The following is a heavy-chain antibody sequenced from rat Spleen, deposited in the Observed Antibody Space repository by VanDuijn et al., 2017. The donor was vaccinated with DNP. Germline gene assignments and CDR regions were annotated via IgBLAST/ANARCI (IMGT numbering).Heavy chain of an antibody. Sequence: EVQLMESGGGLLQPGRSLKVSCAASGFTFSDYAMAWVRQSPKMGLEWVATIIYDGSGAFYRDSVTGRFTISRDFAKSTLYLQMDSLRSEDSATYYCTTRGIYGGYDFWGQGVMVTVSS. CDR3: TTRGIYGGYDF. V-gene: IGHV5-17*01. CDR1: GFTFSDYA. D-gene: IGHD1-11*01. CDR2: IIYDGSGA. J-gene: IGHJ2*01.